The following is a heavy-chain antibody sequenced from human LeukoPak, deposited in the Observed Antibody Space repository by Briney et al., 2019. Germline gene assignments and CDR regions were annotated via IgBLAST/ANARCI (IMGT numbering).Heavy chain of an antibody. CDR3: AREDHGGSLWFRWGMDV. CDR1: GDSVSSNSAA. V-gene: IGHV6-1*01. CDR2: TYYRSKWYN. Sequence: SQTLSLTCAISGDSVSSNSAACNWIRQSPSRGLEWLGRTYYRSKWYNDYAVSVKSRITINPDTSKNQFSLQLNSVTPEDTAVYYCAREDHGGSLWFRWGMDVWGKGTTVTVSS. J-gene: IGHJ6*04. D-gene: IGHD3-10*01.